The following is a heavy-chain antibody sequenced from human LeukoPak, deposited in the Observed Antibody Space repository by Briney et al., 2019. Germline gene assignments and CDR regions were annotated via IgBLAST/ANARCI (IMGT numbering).Heavy chain of an antibody. CDR1: GGSFSGYY. J-gene: IGHJ6*03. CDR2: INHSGST. Sequence: SETLSLTCAVYGGSFSGYYWSWIRQPPGKGLEWIGEINHSGSTNYNPSLKSRVTISVDTSENQFSLKLSSVTAADTAVYYCARARRYCSSTSCYRYYYYYYMDVWGKGTTVTVSS. CDR3: ARARRYCSSTSCYRYYYYYYMDV. V-gene: IGHV4-34*01. D-gene: IGHD2-2*02.